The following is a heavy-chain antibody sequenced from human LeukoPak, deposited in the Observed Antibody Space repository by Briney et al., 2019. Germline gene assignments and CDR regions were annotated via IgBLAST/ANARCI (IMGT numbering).Heavy chain of an antibody. CDR3: ARGDKAYSGYDDAFDI. CDR1: GYTFTSYG. V-gene: IGHV1-18*04. CDR2: ISAYNGNT. D-gene: IGHD5-12*01. J-gene: IGHJ3*02. Sequence: ASVKVSCKASGYTFTSYGISWVRQAPGQGLEWMGWISAYNGNTNYAQKLQGRVTMTTDTSTSTAYMELRSLRSDDTAVYYCARGDKAYSGYDDAFDIWGQGTMVTVSS.